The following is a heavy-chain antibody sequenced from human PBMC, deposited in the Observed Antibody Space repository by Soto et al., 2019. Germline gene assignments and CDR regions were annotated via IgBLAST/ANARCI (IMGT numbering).Heavy chain of an antibody. CDR2: IYYSGST. J-gene: IGHJ6*02. CDR1: GGSISSYY. CDR3: ARLNVMITFGGVIVTSGYYYYGMDV. V-gene: IGHV4-59*01. D-gene: IGHD3-16*02. Sequence: SETLSLTCTVSGGSISSYYWSWIRQPPGKGLEWIGYIYYSGSTNYNPSLKSRVTISVDTSKNQFSLKLSSVTAADTAVYYCARLNVMITFGGVIVTSGYYYYGMDVWGQGTTVTVSS.